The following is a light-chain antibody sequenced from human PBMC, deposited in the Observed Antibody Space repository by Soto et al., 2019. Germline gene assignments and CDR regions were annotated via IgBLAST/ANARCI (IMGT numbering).Light chain of an antibody. CDR2: AAS. Sequence: DIQMTQSPSSLSASVGDRVTITCRASQSITNSLNWYQHKPGKAPTLVVYAASSLQSGVPSRFNGSGSGTDFTVTISSLQPEDFATYFCQQGHSMPFTFGPGTKVDIK. J-gene: IGKJ3*01. CDR1: QSITNS. V-gene: IGKV1-39*01. CDR3: QQGHSMPFT.